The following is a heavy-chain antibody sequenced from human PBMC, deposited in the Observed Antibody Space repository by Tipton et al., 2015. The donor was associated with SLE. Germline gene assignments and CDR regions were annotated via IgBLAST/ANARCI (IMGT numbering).Heavy chain of an antibody. CDR1: GGSISSHY. J-gene: IGHJ4*02. CDR3: ARHHYSNYVHDY. Sequence: TLSLTCTVSGGSISSHYWGWFRQPPGKGLEWIGSIYHSGSTYYTPSLKSRVTISVDTSKNQFSLKLSSVTAADTAVYYCARHHYSNYVHDYWGQGTLVTVSS. V-gene: IGHV4-39*07. D-gene: IGHD4-11*01. CDR2: IYHSGST.